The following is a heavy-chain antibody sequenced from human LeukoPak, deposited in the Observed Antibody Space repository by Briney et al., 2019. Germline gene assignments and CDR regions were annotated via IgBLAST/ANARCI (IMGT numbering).Heavy chain of an antibody. J-gene: IGHJ4*02. CDR2: INHSGIT. D-gene: IGHD3-10*01. CDR3: ARGSDSGSPYFGY. CDR1: GGSFSGYY. Sequence: SETLTLTCAVYGGSFSGYYWTWIRQPPGKGLEWIAEINHSGITNYHSSLKSRITISVDKAKNQFSLKLSSVTAADTAVYYCARGSDSGSPYFGYWGQGTLVTVSS. V-gene: IGHV4-34*01.